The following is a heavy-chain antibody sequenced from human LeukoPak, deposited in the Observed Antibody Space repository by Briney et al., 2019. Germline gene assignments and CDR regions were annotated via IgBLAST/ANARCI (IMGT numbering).Heavy chain of an antibody. D-gene: IGHD3-3*01. Sequence: SETLSLTCTVSGGSISSYYWSWIRQPAGKGLEWIGRIYTSGRTNYNPSLKSRVTMSVDTSKNQFSLKLSSVTAADTAVYYCARDYDFWSGYYTPEKSDYYYYYMDVWGKGTTVTVSS. CDR3: ARDYDFWSGYYTPEKSDYYYYYMDV. J-gene: IGHJ6*03. CDR1: GGSISSYY. V-gene: IGHV4-4*07. CDR2: IYTSGRT.